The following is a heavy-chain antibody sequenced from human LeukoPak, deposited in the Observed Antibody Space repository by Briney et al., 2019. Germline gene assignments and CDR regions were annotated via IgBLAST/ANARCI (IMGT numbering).Heavy chain of an antibody. J-gene: IGHJ4*02. CDR2: ITASGTAM. V-gene: IGHV3-48*02. CDR1: GFTFSSYS. CDR3: ASSGSYRFDY. D-gene: IGHD1-26*01. Sequence: PGGSLILSCAASGFTFSSYSMNWVRQAPGKGLEWVSHITASGTAMFYADSVKGRFTISRDNAKNSLYLQMNSLSDEDTAVYHCASSGSYRFDYWGQGTLVTVSS.